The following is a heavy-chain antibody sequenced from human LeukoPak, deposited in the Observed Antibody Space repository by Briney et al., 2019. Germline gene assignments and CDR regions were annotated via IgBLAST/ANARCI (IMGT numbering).Heavy chain of an antibody. D-gene: IGHD3-9*01. CDR1: GYSISSGYY. CDR2: IYYSGST. V-gene: IGHV4-38-2*02. J-gene: IGHJ5*01. Sequence: PSETLSLTCTVSGYSISSGYYWGWIRQPPGKGLEWIGSIYYSGSTYYNPSLKSRVATSVDTSKNQFSLKLSSVTAADTAVYYCARHDILTGYRRGPADNWFDPWGQGTLVTVSS. CDR3: ARHDILTGYRRGPADNWFDP.